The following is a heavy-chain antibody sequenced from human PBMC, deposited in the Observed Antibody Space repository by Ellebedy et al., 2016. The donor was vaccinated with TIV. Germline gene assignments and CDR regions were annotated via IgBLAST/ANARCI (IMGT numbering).Heavy chain of an antibody. D-gene: IGHD2-2*01. CDR1: GFTFSGYT. CDR3: ARDTRVGSSSYSRFDP. V-gene: IGHV3-21*04. J-gene: IGHJ5*02. CDR2: ISSSSAYI. Sequence: GGSLRLSCAASGFTFSGYTMNWVRQAPGKGLEWVSSISSSSAYIYYADSLKGRFTISRDNAKNSLYLQMNSLRSEDTAVYYCARDTRVGSSSYSRFDPWGQGTLVTVSS.